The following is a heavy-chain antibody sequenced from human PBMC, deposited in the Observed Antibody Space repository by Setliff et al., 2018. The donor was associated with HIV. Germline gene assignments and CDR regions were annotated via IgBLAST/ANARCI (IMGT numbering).Heavy chain of an antibody. Sequence: AASGFTFSTYWMHWVRQGPGKGLVWVSHINNDGSSTNYADSVKGRFTISRDNAKNQFSLKLSSVSAADTAVYYCARVVGYDGYQRFDIWGQGTMVTVSS. CDR2: INNDGSST. D-gene: IGHD5-12*01. J-gene: IGHJ3*02. CDR1: GFTFSTYW. V-gene: IGHV3-74*01. CDR3: ARVVGYDGYQRFDI.